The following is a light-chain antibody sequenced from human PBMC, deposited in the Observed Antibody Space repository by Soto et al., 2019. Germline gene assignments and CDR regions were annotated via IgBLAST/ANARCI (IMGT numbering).Light chain of an antibody. CDR2: GAS. Sequence: EIVLTQSPGTLSLSPGERATLSCRASQSVTSSYLAWYQQKPGQAPRLLIYGASTRATGLPDRFSGSGSGTDFTLTISRLEPEDFAEYYCQQYGNSPYTFGQGTKLEIK. CDR3: QQYGNSPYT. CDR1: QSVTSSY. V-gene: IGKV3-20*01. J-gene: IGKJ2*01.